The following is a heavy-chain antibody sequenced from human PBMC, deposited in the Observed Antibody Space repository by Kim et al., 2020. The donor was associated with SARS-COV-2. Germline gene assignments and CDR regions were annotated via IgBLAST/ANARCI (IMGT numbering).Heavy chain of an antibody. CDR2: IDPSDSYT. D-gene: IGHD6-13*01. CDR1: GYSFTSYW. CDR3: ARHPGYSSSWYYYYYGMDV. J-gene: IGHJ6*02. Sequence: GESLKISCKGSGYSFTSYWISWVRQMPGKGLEWMGRIDPSDSYTNYSPSFQGHVTISADKSISTAYLQWSSLKASDTAMYYCARHPGYSSSWYYYYYGMDVWGQGTTVTVSS. V-gene: IGHV5-10-1*01.